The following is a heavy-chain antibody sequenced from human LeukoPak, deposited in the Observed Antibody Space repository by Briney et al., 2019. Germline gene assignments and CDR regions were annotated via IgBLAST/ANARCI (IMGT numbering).Heavy chain of an antibody. D-gene: IGHD6-13*01. CDR3: ARLRWGIAPGRDAFDH. V-gene: IGHV3-7*03. J-gene: IGHJ3*01. Sequence: GGSLRLSCAASGCTFSSYWMTWVRQAPGKGLEWVANIKEDGSKKYYVDSVKGRFTISRDNTKTSLHLQMNSLRAEDTAVYYCARLRWGIAPGRDAFDHWGQGTMVTVSS. CDR1: GCTFSSYW. CDR2: IKEDGSKK.